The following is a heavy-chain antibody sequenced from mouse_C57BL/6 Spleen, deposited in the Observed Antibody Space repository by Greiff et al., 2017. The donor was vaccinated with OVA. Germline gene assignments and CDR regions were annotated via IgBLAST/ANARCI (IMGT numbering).Heavy chain of an antibody. CDR1: GFTFSSYA. V-gene: IGHV5-4*01. CDR2: ISDGGSYT. J-gene: IGHJ2*01. Sequence: EVKLMESGGGLVKPGGSLKLSCAASGFTFSSYAMSWVRQTPEKRLEWVATISDGGSYTYYPDNVKGRFPISRDNAKNNLYLQMSHLKSEDTAMYYCARDTYFDYWGQGTTLTVSS. CDR3: ARDTYFDY.